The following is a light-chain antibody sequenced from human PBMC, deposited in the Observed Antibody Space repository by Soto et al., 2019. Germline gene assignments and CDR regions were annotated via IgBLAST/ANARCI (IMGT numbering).Light chain of an antibody. CDR2: KAS. J-gene: IGKJ1*01. Sequence: DIQMTQSPSTLSASVGDRVTITCRASQRISNWLAWYQQKPGKAPKLLIYKASSLERGVPSRFGGSGSGTEFTLTISSLQPDDFASYYCQQYYGDSRTFGQGTKVEIK. CDR3: QQYYGDSRT. CDR1: QRISNW. V-gene: IGKV1-5*03.